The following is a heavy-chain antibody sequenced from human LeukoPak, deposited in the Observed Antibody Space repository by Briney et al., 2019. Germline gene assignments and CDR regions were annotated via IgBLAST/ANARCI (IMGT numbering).Heavy chain of an antibody. CDR3: ARLGCSGGSCYSYFQH. CDR1: GGSLSGYY. J-gene: IGHJ1*01. D-gene: IGHD2-15*01. Sequence: ETLSLTCAVYGGSLSGYYWSWIRQAPGKGPEWIGEINHSGSTNYNPSLKSRVTISVDTSKNQFSLKLSSVTAADTAVYYCARLGCSGGSCYSYFQHWGQGTLVTVSS. CDR2: INHSGST. V-gene: IGHV4-34*01.